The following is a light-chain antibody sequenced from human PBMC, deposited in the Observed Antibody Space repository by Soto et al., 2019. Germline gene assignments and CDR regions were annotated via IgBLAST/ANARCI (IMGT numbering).Light chain of an antibody. Sequence: EIVLTQSPGSVSLSPGERATLSCRASETVKKNSLAWYQQKPGQAPRLLIYGASRRATGIPDSFSGSGSETDFILTISRLEPDNSAVDDCQQYAISPLTFGGGPRWRS. CDR3: QQYAISPLT. V-gene: IGKV3-20*01. J-gene: IGKJ4*01. CDR1: ETVKKNS. CDR2: GAS.